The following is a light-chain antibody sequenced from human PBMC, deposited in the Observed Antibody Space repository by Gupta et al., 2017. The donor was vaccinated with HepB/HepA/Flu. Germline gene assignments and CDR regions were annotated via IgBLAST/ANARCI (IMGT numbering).Light chain of an antibody. CDR1: QSLLHSNGYNY. CDR3: MQDLQTLR. Sequence: DIVMTQSPLSLPVTPGEPASISCRSSQSLLHSNGYNYLDWYLQKPGQSPQLLIYLGSNRASGGTDRFSGSGSGTDFTLKSSRVEAEDVGVYYCMQDLQTLRFGQGTKVEIK. V-gene: IGKV2-28*01. CDR2: LGS. J-gene: IGKJ1*01.